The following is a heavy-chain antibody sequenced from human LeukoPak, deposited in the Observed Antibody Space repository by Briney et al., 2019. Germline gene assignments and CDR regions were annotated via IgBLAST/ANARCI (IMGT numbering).Heavy chain of an antibody. V-gene: IGHV1-46*01. CDR2: INPSGGRT. CDR3: ARGDGEGATIYAFDI. J-gene: IGHJ3*02. CDR1: GYTFTSYH. Sequence: ASVKVSCKAPGYTFTSYHMHWVRQAPGQGLEWMGIINPSGGRTSYAQKLQGRVTMTRDMSTSTVYMELSSLISEDTAVYYCARGDGEGATIYAFDIWGQGTMVTVSS. D-gene: IGHD1-26*01.